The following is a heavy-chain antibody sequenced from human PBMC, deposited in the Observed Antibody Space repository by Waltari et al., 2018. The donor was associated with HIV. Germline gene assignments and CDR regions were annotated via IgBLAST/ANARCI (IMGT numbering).Heavy chain of an antibody. V-gene: IGHV3-74*01. CDR2: MSLDGTTV. D-gene: IGHD3-16*01. CDR1: GSTVTGSR. J-gene: IGHJ4*02. Sequence: DVQLVESGGALVQPGGSLRLSCLASGSTVTGSRLHWTRPVTGKGPRWVSRMSLDGTTVYADSVKGRFTISRDNAKNTLYLQMNTLRAEDTAVYYCARDRYAGGWFGYWGQGTLVTVSS. CDR3: ARDRYAGGWFGY.